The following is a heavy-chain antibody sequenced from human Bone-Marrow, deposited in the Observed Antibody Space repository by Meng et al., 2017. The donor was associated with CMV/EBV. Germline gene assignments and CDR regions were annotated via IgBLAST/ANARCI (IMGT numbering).Heavy chain of an antibody. CDR3: VRDPGAPGRITIFLMSDDAFDI. Sequence: ASVKVSCKASGYTFTSYYMHWVRQAPGQGLEWMGIINPSGGSTSYAQKFRGRVTITSDRSVSTAYMELSSLRSEDMVVYSCVRDPGAPGRITIFLMSDDAFDIWGQGTMVTVSS. J-gene: IGHJ3*02. V-gene: IGHV1-46*01. CDR2: INPSGGST. CDR1: GYTFTSYY. D-gene: IGHD3-3*01.